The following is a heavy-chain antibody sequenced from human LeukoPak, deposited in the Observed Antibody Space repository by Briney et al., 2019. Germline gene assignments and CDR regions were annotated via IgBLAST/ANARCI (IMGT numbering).Heavy chain of an antibody. CDR3: ARDTYDSSGYYLLGFDY. D-gene: IGHD3-22*01. CDR2: IYYSGST. J-gene: IGHJ4*02. CDR1: GGSISSYY. V-gene: IGHV4-59*12. Sequence: PSETLSLTCTVSGGSISSYYWSWIRQPPGKGLEWIGYIYYSGSTNYNPSLKSRVTISVDASKNQFSLKLSSVTAADTAVYYCARDTYDSSGYYLLGFDYWGQGTLVTVSS.